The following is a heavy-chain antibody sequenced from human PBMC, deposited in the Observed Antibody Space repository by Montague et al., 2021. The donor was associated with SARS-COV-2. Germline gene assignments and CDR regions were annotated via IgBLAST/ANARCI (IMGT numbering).Heavy chain of an antibody. Sequence: SLRLPCAASGFTFSNSPMSWVRQAPGKGLDWVSVIHSAGRGTYYADSVQGRFTISRDNLKNTVYLQMNSLRDVDTALYYCAKVGDILTGYSLINLDAWGQGTLVVVSS. CDR3: AKVGDILTGYSLINLDA. CDR2: IHSAGRGT. J-gene: IGHJ5*02. CDR1: GFTFSNSP. V-gene: IGHV3-23*03. D-gene: IGHD3-9*01.